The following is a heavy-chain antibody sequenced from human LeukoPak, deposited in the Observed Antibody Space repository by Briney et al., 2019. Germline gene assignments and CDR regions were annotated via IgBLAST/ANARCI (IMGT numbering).Heavy chain of an antibody. V-gene: IGHV5-51*01. CDR2: IYPGDSDT. CDR1: GYSFTRYW. D-gene: IGHD3-22*01. J-gene: IGHJ4*02. Sequence: GEPLKISCQGSGYSFTRYWIGWVRQMPGKGLEWMGIIYPGDSDTRYSPSFQGQVTISADKSISTAYLQWSSLKASDTAMYYCARGYYYDSSGYFFDYWGQGTLVTVSS. CDR3: ARGYYYDSSGYFFDY.